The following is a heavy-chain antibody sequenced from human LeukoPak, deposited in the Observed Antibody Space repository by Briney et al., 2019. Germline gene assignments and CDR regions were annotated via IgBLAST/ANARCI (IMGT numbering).Heavy chain of an antibody. CDR1: GFTFSSYC. Sequence: GVSLRLFCASSGFTFSSYCMSWVRQAPGKGLEWVADIKQDGSEKYYVDSVKGRFTISRDNAKNSLYMQMNSLVAEDAAVSKCAREGYGDLLDYWGQGTLVTVSS. J-gene: IGHJ4*02. V-gene: IGHV3-7*01. CDR3: AREGYGDLLDY. D-gene: IGHD4-17*01. CDR2: IKQDGSEK.